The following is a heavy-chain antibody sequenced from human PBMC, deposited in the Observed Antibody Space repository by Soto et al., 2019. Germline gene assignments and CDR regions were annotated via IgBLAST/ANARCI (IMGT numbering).Heavy chain of an antibody. J-gene: IGHJ4*02. Sequence: QVQLVQSGAEVKKPGSSVKVSCTASGGTFSRYAISWVRQAPGQVLEWMGGIIPIFGTANYAQKFQGRVTITADAASSTASMERSRLRSEDTAVYSCASDWESSGWFVWGQGTLVTVSS. CDR2: IIPIFGTA. CDR1: GGTFSRYA. V-gene: IGHV1-69*12. D-gene: IGHD6-19*01. CDR3: ASDWESSGWFV.